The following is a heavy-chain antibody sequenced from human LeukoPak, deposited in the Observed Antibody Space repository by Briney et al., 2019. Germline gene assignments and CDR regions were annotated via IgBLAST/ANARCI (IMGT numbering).Heavy chain of an antibody. CDR2: ISSSGSTI. V-gene: IGHV3-48*03. D-gene: IGHD6-19*01. Sequence: GGSLRLSCAASGFTFSSYEMNWVRQAPGKGLEWVSYISSSGSTIYYADSVKGRFTISRDNSNNTLYLLMNSLRVEDTAVYYCAGGRSSGWYYFDYWGQGTLVTVSS. CDR1: GFTFSSYE. J-gene: IGHJ4*02. CDR3: AGGRSSGWYYFDY.